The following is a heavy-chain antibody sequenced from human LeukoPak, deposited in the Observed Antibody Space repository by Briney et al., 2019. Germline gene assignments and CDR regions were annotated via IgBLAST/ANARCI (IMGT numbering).Heavy chain of an antibody. Sequence: ASVKVSCKASGYTFTGYYMHWVRQAPGHGLEWMGWINPNSGGTNYAQKFQGRVTMTRDTSIRTAYMELSRLRSGDTAVYYCATPDDYAAAFDLWGQGTMVTVSS. V-gene: IGHV1-2*02. J-gene: IGHJ3*01. CDR2: INPNSGGT. CDR1: GYTFTGYY. CDR3: ATPDDYAAAFDL. D-gene: IGHD4-17*01.